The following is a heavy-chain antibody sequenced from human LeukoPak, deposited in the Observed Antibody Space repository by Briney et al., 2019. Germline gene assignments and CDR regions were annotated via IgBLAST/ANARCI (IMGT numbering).Heavy chain of an antibody. CDR3: ARVYDSSGYYFHDAFDI. CDR1: GFTFSSYW. CDR2: IKQDGSEK. Sequence: GGSLRLSCAASGFTFSSYWMSWVRQAPGKGLEWVANIKQDGSEKYYVDSVKGRFTISRDNAKNSLYLQMNSLRAEDTAVYYCARVYDSSGYYFHDAFDIWGQGTMVTVSS. V-gene: IGHV3-7*01. D-gene: IGHD3-22*01. J-gene: IGHJ3*02.